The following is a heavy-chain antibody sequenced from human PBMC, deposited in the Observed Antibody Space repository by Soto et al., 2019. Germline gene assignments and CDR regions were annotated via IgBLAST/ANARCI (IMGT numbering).Heavy chain of an antibody. CDR3: ARGGSNYLPLQH. V-gene: IGHV4-59*01. CDR1: GGSISGYY. D-gene: IGHD3-10*01. J-gene: IGHJ1*01. CDR2: IHDSGST. Sequence: SETLSLTCTVSGGSISGYYWSWIRQPPGRGLEWIAYIHDSGSTNYNPSLKSRVTISVDTSKNQFSLNLNSVTAADTAVYYCARGGSNYLPLQHWGQGTLVTVSS.